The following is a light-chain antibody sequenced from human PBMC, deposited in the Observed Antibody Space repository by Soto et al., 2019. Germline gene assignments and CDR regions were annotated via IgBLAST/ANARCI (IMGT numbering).Light chain of an antibody. Sequence: EIVLTQSPATLSLSPGDRATLSCRASQSIDSYLAWYQQKPGQAPRLLIYDASNRATGIPARFSGSGSGTDFTLTISSLGPEDFAVYYCQKRSTPLTFGGGTKVEIK. J-gene: IGKJ4*01. CDR3: QKRSTPLT. CDR1: QSIDSY. V-gene: IGKV3-11*01. CDR2: DAS.